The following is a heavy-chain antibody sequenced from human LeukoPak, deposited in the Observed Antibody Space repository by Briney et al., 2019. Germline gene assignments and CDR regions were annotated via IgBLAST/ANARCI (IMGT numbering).Heavy chain of an antibody. CDR3: AKYPSGAYDFWSGYYHAEYCQH. CDR1: GFTFSSYA. D-gene: IGHD3-3*01. CDR2: ISGSGGST. Sequence: GGSLRLSCAASGFTFSSYAMSWVRQAPGKGLEWVSAISGSGGSTYYADSVKGRFTISRDNSKNTLYLQMNSLRAEDTALYYCAKYPSGAYDFWSGYYHAEYCQHWGQGTLVTVSS. V-gene: IGHV3-23*01. J-gene: IGHJ1*01.